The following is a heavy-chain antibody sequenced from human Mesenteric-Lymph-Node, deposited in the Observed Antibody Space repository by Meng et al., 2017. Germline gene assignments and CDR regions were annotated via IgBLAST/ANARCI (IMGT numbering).Heavy chain of an antibody. CDR1: GYSISSGYY. CDR2: IYHSGST. Sequence: SETLSLTCTVSGYSISSGYYWGWIRQPPGKGLEWIGSIYHSGSTSYNPSLKSRVTISVDASKNQFSLKLSSVTAADTALYYCAREVYGSGTSDYWGHG. D-gene: IGHD3-10*01. CDR3: AREVYGSGTSDY. J-gene: IGHJ4*01. V-gene: IGHV4-38-2*02.